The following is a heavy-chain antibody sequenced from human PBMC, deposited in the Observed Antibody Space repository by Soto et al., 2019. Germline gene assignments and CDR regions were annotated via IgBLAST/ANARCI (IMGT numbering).Heavy chain of an antibody. D-gene: IGHD3-10*01. J-gene: IGHJ4*02. Sequence: SETLSLTCTVSGASITYGAYSWIWIRQTPGKGLEWIGYINHLETTFYNPSFESRLTLSIDRTKNQFSLNLKSMSAADRAVYFCARGGGFDSFDYWGQGILVTVSS. CDR2: INHLETT. CDR1: GASITYGAYS. V-gene: IGHV4-30-2*01. CDR3: ARGGGFDSFDY.